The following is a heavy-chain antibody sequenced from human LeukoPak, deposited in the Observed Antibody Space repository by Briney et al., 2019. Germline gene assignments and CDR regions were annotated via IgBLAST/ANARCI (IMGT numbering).Heavy chain of an antibody. CDR3: ATDLLDS. CDR1: GFTFSNAW. CDR2: IKRKGDDGTA. Sequence: GGSLRLSCAASGFTFSNAWMSWVRQAPGKGLEWVGRIKRKGDDGTADYAAPVKGRFTISRDDSKSTVSLQMTSLKTVDTAVYYCATDLLDSWGRGTLVIVSA. V-gene: IGHV3-15*01. J-gene: IGHJ5*01.